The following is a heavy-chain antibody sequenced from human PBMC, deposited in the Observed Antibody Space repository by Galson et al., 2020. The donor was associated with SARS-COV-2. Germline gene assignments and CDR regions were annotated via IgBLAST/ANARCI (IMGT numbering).Heavy chain of an antibody. D-gene: IGHD6-19*01. CDR2: ISSSGSAT. V-gene: IGHV3-11*04. J-gene: IGHJ4*02. Sequence: GESLKISCAVSGFAFSDYYMTWVRQVPGKGLECVSYISSSGSATYHADSVKGRFTISRDNDNNSLFLQMNSLRAEDTAFYYCARLQWSSGWYAVDNWGQGTLVTVSS. CDR3: ARLQWSSGWYAVDN. CDR1: GFAFSDYY.